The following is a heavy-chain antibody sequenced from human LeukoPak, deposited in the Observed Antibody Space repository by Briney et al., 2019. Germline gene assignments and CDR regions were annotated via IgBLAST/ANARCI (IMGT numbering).Heavy chain of an antibody. CDR2: TSFDGSYK. D-gene: IGHD3-22*01. CDR1: GFIFSNYW. J-gene: IGHJ4*02. CDR3: AKEFSGYLASLEY. V-gene: IGHV3-30*18. Sequence: TGGSLRLSCAASGFIFSNYWMYWVRQAPGKGLEWVAMTSFDGSYKNYADSVKGRFTISRDNSKNRLYLQMNSLRAEDTAVYYCAKEFSGYLASLEYWGQGTLVTVSS.